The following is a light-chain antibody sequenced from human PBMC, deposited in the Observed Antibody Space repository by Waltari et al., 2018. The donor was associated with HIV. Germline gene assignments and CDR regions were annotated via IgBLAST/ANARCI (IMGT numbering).Light chain of an antibody. CDR2: EDP. Sequence: QSALTQPAAVSASPGQSITIPCTRSSDYVGGYSYVYWYQQFPGKAPNLLISEDPARASEISLRFSGSKSANTASLTISGLRPEDEADYFCASFSSTFTYVFGTGTKVTVL. CDR1: SDYVGGYSY. V-gene: IGLV2-14*01. CDR3: ASFSSTFTYV. J-gene: IGLJ1*01.